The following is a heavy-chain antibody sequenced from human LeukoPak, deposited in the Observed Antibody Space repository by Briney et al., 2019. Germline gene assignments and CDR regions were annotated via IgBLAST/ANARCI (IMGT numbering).Heavy chain of an antibody. V-gene: IGHV1-18*01. D-gene: IGHD4-17*01. CDR1: GYTFTNHG. Sequence: ASVMVSCKTSGYTFTNHGISWVRQAPGQGLEWMGWISGYNANTNYVQKFRGRVTMTTDTSTSTAYMELRSLSSDDTALYYCARDLSLGRHDDGEPFDYWGQGTLVTASS. J-gene: IGHJ4*02. CDR2: ISGYNANT. CDR3: ARDLSLGRHDDGEPFDY.